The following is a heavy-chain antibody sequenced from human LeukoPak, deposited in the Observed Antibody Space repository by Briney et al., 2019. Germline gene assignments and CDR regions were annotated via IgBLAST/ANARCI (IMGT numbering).Heavy chain of an antibody. Sequence: ASVKVSCKASGYTFTSYDINWERQATGQGLEWMGWMNPNSGNTGYAQKFQGRVTITRNTSISTAYMELSSLRSEDTAVYYCARERFGSIGLWYWGQGTLVTVSS. V-gene: IGHV1-8*03. D-gene: IGHD3-10*01. CDR2: MNPNSGNT. CDR3: ARERFGSIGLWY. CDR1: GYTFTSYD. J-gene: IGHJ4*02.